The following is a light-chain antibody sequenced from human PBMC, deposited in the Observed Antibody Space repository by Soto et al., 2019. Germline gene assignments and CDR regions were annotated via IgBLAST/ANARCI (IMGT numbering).Light chain of an antibody. CDR1: QSVRSY. V-gene: IGKV3-11*01. CDR3: QQRSDWPRTT. CDR2: DAS. J-gene: IGKJ4*01. Sequence: EIVLTQSPATLSLSPGERATLSCRASQSVRSYLAWYQQKPGQAPRLLIYDASNRATGVPARFSGSGSGTDFTLTIISLPPEDLAVYYCQQRSDWPRTTFGGGTRVEIK.